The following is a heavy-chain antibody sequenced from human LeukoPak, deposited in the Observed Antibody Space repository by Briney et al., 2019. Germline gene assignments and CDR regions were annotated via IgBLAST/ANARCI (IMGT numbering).Heavy chain of an antibody. J-gene: IGHJ4*02. CDR2: FDPEDGET. V-gene: IGHV1-24*01. D-gene: IGHD3-10*01. CDR3: ASPITMVRGVIWYFDY. Sequence: GASVKVSCKVSGYTLTELSMHWVRQAPGKGLEWMGGFDPEDGETIYAQKFQGRVTMTEDTSTDTAYMELSSLRSEDTAVYYCASPITMVRGVIWYFDYWGQGTLVTVS. CDR1: GYTLTELS.